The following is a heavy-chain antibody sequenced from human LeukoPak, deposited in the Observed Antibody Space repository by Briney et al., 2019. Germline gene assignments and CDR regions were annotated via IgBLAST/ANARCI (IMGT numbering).Heavy chain of an antibody. CDR1: GFTFSSYS. D-gene: IGHD6-19*01. J-gene: IGHJ6*03. CDR2: ISSSSSYI. V-gene: IGHV3-21*01. CDR3: ARDSGSGWYYYCYMDV. Sequence: GGSLRLSCAASGFTFSSYSMNWVRQAPGKGLEWVSSISSSSSYIYYADSVKGRFTISRDNAKNSLYLQMNSLRAEDTAVYYCARDSGSGWYYYCYMDVWGKGTTVTVSS.